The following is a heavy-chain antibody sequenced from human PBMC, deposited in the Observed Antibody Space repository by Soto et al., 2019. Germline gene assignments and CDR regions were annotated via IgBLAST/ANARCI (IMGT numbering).Heavy chain of an antibody. Sequence: GASVKVSCKASGYTFTNYAIHWVRQAPGQRLEWMGWINAGNGNTKYSQKFQGRVTITRDTSASTAYMELNSLTAEDTAVYYCARDWDTYGYGGFDYWGQGTLVTVSS. D-gene: IGHD5-18*01. J-gene: IGHJ4*02. CDR3: ARDWDTYGYGGFDY. CDR1: GYTFTNYA. CDR2: INAGNGNT. V-gene: IGHV1-3*01.